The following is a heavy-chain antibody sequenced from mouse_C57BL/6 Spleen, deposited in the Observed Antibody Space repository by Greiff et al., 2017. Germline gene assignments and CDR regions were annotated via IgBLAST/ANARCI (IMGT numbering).Heavy chain of an antibody. Sequence: EVKLMESGAELVKPGDSVKLSCTASGFNIKDYYMHWVKQRTEQGLEWIGRIDPEDGATKYAPKFQGKATIPADTSSNTAYMQLSSLTSEDTAVYYLSRTVVLDYWRQGTTLTVSS. D-gene: IGHD1-1*01. CDR3: SRTVVLDY. CDR1: GFNIKDYY. V-gene: IGHV14-2*01. J-gene: IGHJ2*01. CDR2: IDPEDGAT.